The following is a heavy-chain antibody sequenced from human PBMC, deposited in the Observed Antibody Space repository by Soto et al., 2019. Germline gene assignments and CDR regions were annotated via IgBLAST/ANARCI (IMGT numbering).Heavy chain of an antibody. J-gene: IGHJ4*02. V-gene: IGHV4-30-4*01. D-gene: IGHD6-19*01. Sequence: SETLSLTXTVSGGSISSGDNYWGWIRQPPGKGLEWIGYIYYSGYTYYNPSLKSRVAMSLDTSKNQVSLNLTSVTAADTAMYYCARGRGALAMDYWGQGTLVTVSS. CDR3: ARGRGALAMDY. CDR2: IYYSGYT. CDR1: GGSISSGDNY.